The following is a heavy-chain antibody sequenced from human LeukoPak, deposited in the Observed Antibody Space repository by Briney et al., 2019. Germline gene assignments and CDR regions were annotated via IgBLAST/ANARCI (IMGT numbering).Heavy chain of an antibody. CDR2: IYTSGST. CDR3: ARAGGYASPIGI. Sequence: SETLSLTCTVSGDSFSTYYWSWIRQPAGKGLEWIGRIYTSGSTNYIPSLKSRVTISVDMSKNQFSLKLSSVTAADTAVYYCARAGGYASPIGIWGQGTMVTVSS. D-gene: IGHD5-12*01. CDR1: GDSFSTYY. J-gene: IGHJ3*02. V-gene: IGHV4-4*07.